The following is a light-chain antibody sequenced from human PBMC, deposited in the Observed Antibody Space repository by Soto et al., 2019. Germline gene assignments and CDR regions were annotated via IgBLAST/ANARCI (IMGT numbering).Light chain of an antibody. CDR3: LLSYSGARV. CDR1: TGAVTSGHY. Sequence: QAVVTQEPSLTVSPGGTVTLTCGSSTGAVTSGHYPYWFQQKPGQAPRTLICDTSNKHSWTPARFSGSLLEGKAALTLSGAQPEDEAEYYCLLSYSGARVFGGGTQLTVL. CDR2: DTS. J-gene: IGLJ3*02. V-gene: IGLV7-46*01.